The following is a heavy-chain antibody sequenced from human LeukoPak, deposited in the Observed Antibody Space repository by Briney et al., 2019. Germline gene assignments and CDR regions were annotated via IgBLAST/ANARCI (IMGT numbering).Heavy chain of an antibody. D-gene: IGHD3-3*01. CDR2: ISYDGSNK. J-gene: IGHJ4*02. Sequence: PGRSLRLSCAASGFTFSSYGMHWVRQAPGKGLEWVAVISYDGSNKYYADSVKGRFTISRDNSKNTLYLQMNSLRAEDTAVYYCAKDPGFLALDYWGQGTLVTVSS. V-gene: IGHV3-30*18. CDR1: GFTFSSYG. CDR3: AKDPGFLALDY.